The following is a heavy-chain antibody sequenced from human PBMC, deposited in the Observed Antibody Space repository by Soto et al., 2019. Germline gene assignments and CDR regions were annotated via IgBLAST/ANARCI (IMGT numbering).Heavy chain of an antibody. V-gene: IGHV3-48*03. Sequence: SPRVSIAASGYTFGSYALNWVRLAPLNVQARFSYISSSGSTIYYADSLQVRFKISRDNAKNSLYLKMNSLRAEDTAVYYCARAIHNYDFWSGYFSGDFDIWGQGTMVTV. CDR3: ARAIHNYDFWSGYFSGDFDI. J-gene: IGHJ3*02. CDR1: GYTFGSYA. CDR2: ISSSGSTI. D-gene: IGHD3-3*01.